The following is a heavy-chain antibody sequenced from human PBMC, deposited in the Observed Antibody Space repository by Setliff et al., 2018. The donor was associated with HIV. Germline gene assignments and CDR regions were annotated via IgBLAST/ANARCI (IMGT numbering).Heavy chain of an antibody. CDR1: DYTFATYW. D-gene: IGHD6-13*01. CDR3: ARRDGRSMNAFEI. Sequence: SLKISCKALDYTFATYWIAWVRQKPGEGLEWMGIIYPDDSNIRYNPSFQSQVTISADKSITTAYLQVDNLKASDTATYYCARRDGRSMNAFEIWGPWTTVTVSS. J-gene: IGHJ3*02. V-gene: IGHV5-51*01. CDR2: IYPDDSNI.